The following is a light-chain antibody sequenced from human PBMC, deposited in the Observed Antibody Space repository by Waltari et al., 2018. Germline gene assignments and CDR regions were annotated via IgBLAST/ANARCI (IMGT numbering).Light chain of an antibody. CDR2: GAS. CDR1: QRLGKNY. V-gene: IGKV3-20*01. J-gene: IGKJ2*01. CDR3: QQYASSVLYT. Sequence: IVLTQSPGTLSLSPGDRASLSCKASQRLGKNYLAWYPHKPGQAPRLLIYGASSRAAVIPDRFSGSGSGTDFTLTISRLEPEDFAVYYCQQYASSVLYTFGQGTKLEIK.